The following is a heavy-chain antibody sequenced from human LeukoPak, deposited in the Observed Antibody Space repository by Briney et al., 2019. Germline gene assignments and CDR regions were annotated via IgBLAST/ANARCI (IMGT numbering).Heavy chain of an antibody. V-gene: IGHV4-61*01. J-gene: IGHJ6*02. CDR3: ARVVTMVRGVIPYYYGMDV. Sequence: SETLSLTCTVSAGSVSNGNYYWSWLRQPPGKALEWIGYIYYTGTTYYIPSLEGRVTISVDTSKNQFSVKLSSVTAADTAVYYCARVVTMVRGVIPYYYGMDVWGQGTTVTVSS. CDR1: AGSVSNGNYY. CDR2: IYYTGTT. D-gene: IGHD3-10*01.